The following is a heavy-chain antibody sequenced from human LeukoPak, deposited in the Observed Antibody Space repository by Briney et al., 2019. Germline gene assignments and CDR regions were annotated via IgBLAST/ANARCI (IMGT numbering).Heavy chain of an antibody. CDR3: ARGIRDSSGYPDAFDI. V-gene: IGHV1-2*02. D-gene: IGHD3-22*01. CDR2: INPNSGGT. CDR1: GYTFTGYY. J-gene: IGHJ3*02. Sequence: ASVKVSCKASGYTFTGYYMHWVRQAPGQGLEWMGWINPNSGGTNYAQKFQGRVTMTRDTSISTAYMELSRLRSDDTAVYYCARGIRDSSGYPDAFDIWGQGTMVTVSS.